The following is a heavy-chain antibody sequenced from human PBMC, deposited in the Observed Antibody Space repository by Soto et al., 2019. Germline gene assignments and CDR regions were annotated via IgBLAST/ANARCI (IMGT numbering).Heavy chain of an antibody. CDR1: GVTFSSET. V-gene: IGHV1-69*13. CDR3: ATELGENPASPFDA. D-gene: IGHD3-10*01. CDR2: IIPLLGTA. J-gene: IGHJ4*02. Sequence: SVKVSCKASGVTFSSETLGWVRQAPGQGLEWVGGIIPLLGTASYAQKFQGRVTITADESTSTVYMELSSLRSDDTAVYFCATELGENPASPFDAWGQGTLVTVSS.